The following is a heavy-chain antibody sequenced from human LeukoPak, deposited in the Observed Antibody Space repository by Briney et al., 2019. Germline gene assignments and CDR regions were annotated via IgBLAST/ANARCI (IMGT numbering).Heavy chain of an antibody. CDR3: ASFPYCSSTSCSPDP. CDR1: GFTFSSYA. CDR2: ISYDGSNK. Sequence: GGSLRLSCAASGFTFSSYAMHWVRQAPGKGLEWVAVISYDGSNKYYADSVKGRFTISRDNSKNTLYLQMNSLRAEDTAVCYCASFPYCSSTSCSPDPGGQETLVTVSS. J-gene: IGHJ5*02. V-gene: IGHV3-30-3*01. D-gene: IGHD2-2*01.